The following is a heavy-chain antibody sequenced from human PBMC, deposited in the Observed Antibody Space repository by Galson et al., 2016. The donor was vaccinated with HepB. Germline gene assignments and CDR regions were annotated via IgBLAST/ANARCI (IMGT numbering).Heavy chain of an antibody. D-gene: IGHD2-15*01. Sequence: SVKVSCKASGYTFSAYGTTWVRQAPGQGLEWMGWISVYNGNTNYAQRFRGRVTMTTDTSTSTAYMELRSLRSDDTAVYYCARDSDGSGCNCYFDNWGQGTVVTVSA. CDR2: ISVYNGNT. V-gene: IGHV1-18*01. CDR3: ARDSDGSGCNCYFDN. J-gene: IGHJ4*02. CDR1: GYTFSAYG.